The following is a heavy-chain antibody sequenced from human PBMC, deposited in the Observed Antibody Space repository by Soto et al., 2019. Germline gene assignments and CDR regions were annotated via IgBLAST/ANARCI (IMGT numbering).Heavy chain of an antibody. CDR2: VKQDGSEK. D-gene: IGHD3-16*01. V-gene: IGHV3-7*01. CDR3: ARVTYSYGWIFDY. Sequence: PGGSLRLSCAASGFTFSSHWMSWVRQAPGKGLEWVANVKQDGSEKYYMDSVKGRFTFSRDNAKNSLYLHMNSVRAEDTAVYYCARVTYSYGWIFDYGGQGTLVTVSS. J-gene: IGHJ4*01. CDR1: GFTFSSHW.